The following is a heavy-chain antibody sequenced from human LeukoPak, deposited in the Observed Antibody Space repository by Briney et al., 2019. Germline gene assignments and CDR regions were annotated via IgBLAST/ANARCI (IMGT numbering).Heavy chain of an antibody. V-gene: IGHV3-48*03. CDR3: AKNSGAGYYFYMDV. CDR2: ISSSGSTI. J-gene: IGHJ6*03. D-gene: IGHD3-10*01. Sequence: GGPLRLSCAASGFTFSSYEMNWVRQAPGKGLEWVSYISSSGSTIYYADSVKGRFTISRDNAKNSLYLQMNSLRAEDTALYHCAKNSGAGYYFYMDVWGKGTTVAISS. CDR1: GFTFSSYE.